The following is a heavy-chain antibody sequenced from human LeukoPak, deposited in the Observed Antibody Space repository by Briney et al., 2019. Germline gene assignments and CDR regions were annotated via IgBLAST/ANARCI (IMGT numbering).Heavy chain of an antibody. J-gene: IGHJ4*02. CDR1: GFTVSSNY. V-gene: IGHV3-53*04. CDR2: IYSGGST. CDR3: AREGHYGGNAAFDY. Sequence: PGGSLRLSCAASGFTVSSNYMSWVRQAPGKGLEWVSVIYSGGSTYYADSVKGRFTISRHNSKNTLYLQMNSLRAEDTAVYYCAREGHYGGNAAFDYWGQGTLVTVSS. D-gene: IGHD4-23*01.